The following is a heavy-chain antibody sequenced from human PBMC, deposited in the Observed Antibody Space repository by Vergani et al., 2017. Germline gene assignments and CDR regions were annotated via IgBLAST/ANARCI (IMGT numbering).Heavy chain of an antibody. D-gene: IGHD3-3*01. CDR3: ARVYYDFWSAPRGYYYYMDV. CDR1: GGSISSYY. J-gene: IGHJ6*03. Sequence: QVQLQESGPGLVKPSETLSLTCTVSGGSISSYYWSWIRQPPGKGLEWIGYIYYSGSTNSNPSLKSRVTISVDTSKNQFSLKLSSVTAADTAVYYCARVYYDFWSAPRGYYYYMDVWGK. CDR2: IYYSGST. V-gene: IGHV4-59*01.